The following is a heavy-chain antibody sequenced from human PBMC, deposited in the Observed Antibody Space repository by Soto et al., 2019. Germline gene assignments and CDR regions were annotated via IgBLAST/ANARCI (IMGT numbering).Heavy chain of an antibody. CDR3: AREPHSSSWYYYGMDV. CDR1: GYTFTSYG. V-gene: IGHV1-18*01. CDR2: ISAYNGNT. J-gene: IGHJ6*02. D-gene: IGHD6-13*01. Sequence: QVQLVQSGAEVKKPGASVKVSCKASGYTFTSYGVSWVRQAPGQGLELLGWISAYNGNTNYAQKLQGRVTMTTDTSTSTAYMELRSLRDDDTAVYYCAREPHSSSWYYYGMDVWGQGTTVTVSS.